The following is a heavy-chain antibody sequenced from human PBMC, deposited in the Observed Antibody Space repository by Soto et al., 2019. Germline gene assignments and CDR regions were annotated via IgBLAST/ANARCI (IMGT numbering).Heavy chain of an antibody. CDR2: ITPVSGSA. V-gene: IGHV1-69*13. CDR3: AKDLSTSGFHYGMDV. J-gene: IGHJ6*02. Sequence: SVKVSCKASGGSIRNYAVSWVRQAPGQGLEWMGGITPVSGSAQYTQKFQDRVTITADGSTGTAYMELSSLRSEDTAVYYCAKDLSTSGFHYGMDVWGQGTTVTVSS. CDR1: GGSIRNYA.